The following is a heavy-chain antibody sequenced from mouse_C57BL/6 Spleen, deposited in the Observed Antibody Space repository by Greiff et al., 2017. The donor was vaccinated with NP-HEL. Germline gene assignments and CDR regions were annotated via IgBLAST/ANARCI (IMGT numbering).Heavy chain of an antibody. CDR3: ARRVTGTLFDY. D-gene: IGHD4-1*01. Sequence: VQRVESGAELVRPGTSVKVSCKASGYAFTNYLIEWVKQRPGQGLEWIGVINPGSGGTNYNEKFKGKATLTADKSSSTAYMQLSSLTSEDSAVYFCARRVTGTLFDYWGQGTTLTVSS. J-gene: IGHJ2*01. CDR1: GYAFTNYL. V-gene: IGHV1-54*01. CDR2: INPGSGGT.